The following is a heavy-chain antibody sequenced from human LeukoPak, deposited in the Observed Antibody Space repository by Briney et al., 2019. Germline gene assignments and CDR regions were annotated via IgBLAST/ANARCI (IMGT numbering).Heavy chain of an antibody. V-gene: IGHV4-59*08. CDR2: IFYSGTT. D-gene: IGHD6-19*01. J-gene: IGHJ3*02. CDR1: GGSISGYY. CDR3: ARLHLAVALGTLDI. Sequence: SETLSLTCSVSGGSISGYYWSWIWQPPGKGLEWIGYIFYSGTTNQNPSLKSRVAISVDTSKNQFSLRLNSVTAADTAIYYCARLHLAVALGTLDIWGQGTMVTVSS.